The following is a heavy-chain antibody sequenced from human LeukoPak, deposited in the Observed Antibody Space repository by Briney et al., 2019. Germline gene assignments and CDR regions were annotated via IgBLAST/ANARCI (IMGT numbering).Heavy chain of an antibody. D-gene: IGHD3-10*01. V-gene: IGHV4-34*01. CDR1: GGSFSGYY. CDR2: INHSGST. CDR3: ARGPRAYGSGSYDAKGDY. Sequence: SETLSLTCAVYGGSFSGYYWSWIRQPPGKGLEWIGEINHSGSTNYNPSLKSRVTISVDTSKHQFSLKLSSVTAADTAVYYCARGPRAYGSGSYDAKGDYWGQGTLVTVSS. J-gene: IGHJ4*02.